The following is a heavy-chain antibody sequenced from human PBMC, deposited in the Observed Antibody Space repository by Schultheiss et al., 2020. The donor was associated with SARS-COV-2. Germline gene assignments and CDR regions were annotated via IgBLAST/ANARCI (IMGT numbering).Heavy chain of an antibody. Sequence: TLSLTCTVSGGSISSYYWSWIRQPPGKALEWLALIYWDDDKRYSPSLKSRLTITKDTSKSQVVLTMTNMDPEDTATYYCARINRFLEWLPSGWFDRWGQGTLVTVSS. CDR1: GGSISSYYW. V-gene: IGHV2-5*08. CDR2: IYWDDDK. D-gene: IGHD3-3*01. CDR3: ARINRFLEWLPSGWFDR. J-gene: IGHJ5*02.